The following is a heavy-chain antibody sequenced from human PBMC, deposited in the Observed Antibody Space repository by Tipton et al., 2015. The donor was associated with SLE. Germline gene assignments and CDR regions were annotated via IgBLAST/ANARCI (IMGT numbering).Heavy chain of an antibody. CDR1: GFTFSDYY. J-gene: IGHJ4*02. CDR2: ISSSSSYT. V-gene: IGHV3-11*06. Sequence: SLRLSCAASGFTFSDYYMSWIRQAPGKGLEWVSYISSSSSYTNYADSVKGRFTTSRDNAKNPLYLQMNSLRAEDTAVYYCAKDEGVAARPVFDYWGQGTLVTVSS. CDR3: AKDEGVAARPVFDY. D-gene: IGHD6-6*01.